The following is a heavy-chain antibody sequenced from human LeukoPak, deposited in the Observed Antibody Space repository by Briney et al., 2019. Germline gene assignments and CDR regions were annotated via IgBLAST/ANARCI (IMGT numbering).Heavy chain of an antibody. D-gene: IGHD3-3*01. CDR1: GGSISSDY. V-gene: IGHV4-59*12. J-gene: IGHJ5*02. Sequence: PSETLSLTCTVSGGSISSDYWSWIRQPPGKGLEWVGYIYYSGRTFYNPSLKSRVTISVDTSKNQFSLKLSSVTAADTAVYYCARVYDFWSGYYTEGWFDPWGQGTLVTVSS. CDR2: IYYSGRT. CDR3: ARVYDFWSGYYTEGWFDP.